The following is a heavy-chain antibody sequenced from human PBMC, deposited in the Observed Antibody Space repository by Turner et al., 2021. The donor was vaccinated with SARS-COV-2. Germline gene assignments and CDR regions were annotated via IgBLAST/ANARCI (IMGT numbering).Heavy chain of an antibody. CDR2: IHYSGST. J-gene: IGHJ6*02. Sequence: QVQLQESGPGLVKPSETLSLTCNVSGGSISSYYWSWIRQPPGKGLEWIGYIHYSGSTNYNPSLKSRVTISVDTSKNQFSLKLSSVTAADTAVYYCARHGFSGWDGGGMDVWGQGTTVTVSS. D-gene: IGHD6-19*01. CDR1: GGSISSYY. V-gene: IGHV4-59*08. CDR3: ARHGFSGWDGGGMDV.